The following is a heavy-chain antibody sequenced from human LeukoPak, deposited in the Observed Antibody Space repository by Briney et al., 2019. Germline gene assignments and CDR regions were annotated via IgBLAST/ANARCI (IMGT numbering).Heavy chain of an antibody. V-gene: IGHV5-51*01. CDR3: ARVLLSYYYGSGRVPYYYYYYMDV. J-gene: IGHJ6*03. CDR2: IYPGDSPI. CDR1: GYTFTDYW. Sequence: GESLKISCQGSGYTFTDYWIAWVRQMPGKGLEWMGIIYPGDSPIRYSPSFQGQVTISVDKSIRTAYLQWNSLKASDTAMYYCARVLLSYYYGSGRVPYYYYYYMDVWGKGTTVTVSS. D-gene: IGHD3-10*01.